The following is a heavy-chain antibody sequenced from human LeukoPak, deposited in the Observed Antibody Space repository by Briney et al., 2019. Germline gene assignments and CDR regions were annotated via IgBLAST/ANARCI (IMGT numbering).Heavy chain of an antibody. Sequence: PRGSLRLSCAGSRFTLSTNSTNWVRPAPGGGLEWVSSISGSGGSIYYADSVKERFTLSTDTAANSLYLQMNRVRAADTAVYYGARANPPGISFFDYWGQGALVTVS. V-gene: IGHV3-21*06. CDR3: ARANPPGISFFDY. J-gene: IGHJ4*02. CDR1: RFTLSTNS. CDR2: ISGSGGSI. D-gene: IGHD3-16*02.